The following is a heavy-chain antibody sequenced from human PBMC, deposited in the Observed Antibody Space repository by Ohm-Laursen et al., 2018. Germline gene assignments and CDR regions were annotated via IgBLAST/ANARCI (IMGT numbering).Heavy chain of an antibody. CDR2: ISYDGSNK. D-gene: IGHD6-19*01. J-gene: IGHJ4*01. CDR1: GFTFSSYW. V-gene: IGHV3-30*18. CDR3: AKDREQWLVRGEAGFDY. Sequence: SLRLSCSASGFTFSSYWMSWVRQAPGKGLEWVAVISYDGSNKYYADSVKGRFTISRDNSKNTLYLQMNSLRAEDTAVYYCAKDREQWLVRGEAGFDYWGHRTLVTVSS.